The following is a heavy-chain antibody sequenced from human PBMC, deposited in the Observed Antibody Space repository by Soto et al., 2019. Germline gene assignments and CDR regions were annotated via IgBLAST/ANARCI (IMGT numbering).Heavy chain of an antibody. D-gene: IGHD2-15*01. CDR2: INHSGST. V-gene: IGHV4-34*01. Sequence: PSETLSLTCAVYGGSFSGYYWSWIRQPPGKGLEWIGEINHSGSTNYNPSLKSRVTISVDTSKNQFSLKLSSVTAADTAVYYCASSCSGGSCYLAYWGQGTLVTVS. J-gene: IGHJ4*02. CDR1: GGSFSGYY. CDR3: ASSCSGGSCYLAY.